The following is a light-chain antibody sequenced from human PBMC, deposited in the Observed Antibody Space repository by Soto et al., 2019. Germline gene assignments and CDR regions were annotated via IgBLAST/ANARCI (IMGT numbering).Light chain of an antibody. Sequence: QSALTQPASVSGSPGQSITISCTGASSDVGRYDYISWYQQHPGKAPKLIIYDVTNRPSGIGNRFSGSKSGNTASLTISGLQAEYEADYYCSSYTSTSTPVVFGGGTKLTVL. CDR3: SSYTSTSTPVV. CDR2: DVT. CDR1: SSDVGRYDY. J-gene: IGLJ2*01. V-gene: IGLV2-14*03.